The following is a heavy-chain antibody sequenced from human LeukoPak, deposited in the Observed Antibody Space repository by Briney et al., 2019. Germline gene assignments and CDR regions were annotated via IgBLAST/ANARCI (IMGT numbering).Heavy chain of an antibody. J-gene: IGHJ5*02. D-gene: IGHD6-13*01. CDR1: GFTFSGSA. V-gene: IGHV3-73*01. CDR3: TRLTSYGSSFS. CDR2: IRSKANSYAT. Sequence: PGGSLRLSCAASGFTFSGSAMHWVRQASGKGLEWVGRIRSKANSYATAYAASVKGRFTISRDDSKNTAYLQMNSLKTEDTAVYYCTRLTSYGSSFSWGQGTLVTVSS.